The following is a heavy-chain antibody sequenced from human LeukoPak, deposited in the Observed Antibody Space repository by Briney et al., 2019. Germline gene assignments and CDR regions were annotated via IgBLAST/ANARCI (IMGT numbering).Heavy chain of an antibody. CDR1: GYTFTGYY. Sequence: ASVKVSCKASGYTFTGYYMHWVRQAPGQGLEWMGWINPNSGGTNYAQKFQGWVTMTRDTSISTAYMELSRLRSDDTAVYYCARDLASPGYCSGGSCYSHYYYGMDVWGQGTTVTVSS. D-gene: IGHD2-15*01. J-gene: IGHJ6*02. V-gene: IGHV1-2*04. CDR2: INPNSGGT. CDR3: ARDLASPGYCSGGSCYSHYYYGMDV.